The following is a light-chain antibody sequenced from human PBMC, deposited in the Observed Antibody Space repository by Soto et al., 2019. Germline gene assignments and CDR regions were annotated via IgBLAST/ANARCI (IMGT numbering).Light chain of an antibody. Sequence: SVLTQSPGTLSLSPGERATLSCRASQSISSSYLAGYQQKPGQAPRLLIYGASTRATGIPDRFSGSGSGTDFTLTISRLEPEDCAVYYCQQYGSSPPALAFGGGTKAEIK. V-gene: IGKV3-20*01. J-gene: IGKJ4*02. CDR1: QSISSSY. CDR3: QQYGSSPPALA. CDR2: GAS.